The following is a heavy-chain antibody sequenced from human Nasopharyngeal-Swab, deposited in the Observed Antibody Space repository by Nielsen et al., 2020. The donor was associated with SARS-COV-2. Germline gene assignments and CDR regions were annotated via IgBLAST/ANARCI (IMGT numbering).Heavy chain of an antibody. CDR2: ISGSGGST. J-gene: IGHJ4*02. V-gene: IGHV3-23*01. CDR3: AKDPYYDFWSGYYFDY. D-gene: IGHD3-3*01. Sequence: WIRQPPGKGLEWVSAISGSGGSTYYADSVKGRFTISRDNSKNTLYLQMNSLRAEDTAGYYCAKDPYYDFWSGYYFDYWGQGTLVTVSS.